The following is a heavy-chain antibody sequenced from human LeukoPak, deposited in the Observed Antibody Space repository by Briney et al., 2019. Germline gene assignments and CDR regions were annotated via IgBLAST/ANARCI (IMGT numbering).Heavy chain of an antibody. CDR2: TYYRSKWYY. CDR1: GDSVSSNSAA. CDR3: ARRRAGLLWFGELCYDP. D-gene: IGHD3-10*01. Sequence: SQTLSLTCAISGDSVSSNSAAWNWIRQSPSRGLEWLGRTYYRSKWYYDYAVSVKSRITINPDTSKNQFSLQLNSVTPEDTAVYYCARRRAGLLWFGELCYDPWGQGTLVTVSS. V-gene: IGHV6-1*01. J-gene: IGHJ5*02.